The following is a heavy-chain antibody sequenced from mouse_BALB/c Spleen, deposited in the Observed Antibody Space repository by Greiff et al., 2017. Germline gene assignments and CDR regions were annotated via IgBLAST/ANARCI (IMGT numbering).Heavy chain of an antibody. CDR1: GFTFSSYG. D-gene: IGHD1-2*01. V-gene: IGHV5-6-3*01. CDR3: ARDRYGYNAMDY. J-gene: IGHJ4*01. CDR2: INSNGGST. Sequence: DVKLVESGGGLVQPGGSLKLSCAASGFTFSSYGMSWVRQTPDKRLELVATINSNGGSTYYPDSVKGRFTISRDNAKNTLYLQMSSLKSEDTAMYYCARDRYGYNAMDYWGQGTSVTVSS.